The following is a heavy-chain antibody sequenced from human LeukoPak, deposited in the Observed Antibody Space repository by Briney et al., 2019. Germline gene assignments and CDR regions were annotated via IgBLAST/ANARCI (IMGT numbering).Heavy chain of an antibody. CDR1: GFSFNTYA. V-gene: IGHV3-30*03. J-gene: IGHJ4*02. CDR3: ARDTFSFFDY. Sequence: GGSLRLSCAASGFSFNTYAMHWVRQAPGKGLEWVAVVSHDESQKYYADSVKGRFTISRDNSRNTLYLQMNSLRAEDTAVYYCARDTFSFFDYWGQGTLVTVSS. CDR2: VSHDESQK. D-gene: IGHD2/OR15-2a*01.